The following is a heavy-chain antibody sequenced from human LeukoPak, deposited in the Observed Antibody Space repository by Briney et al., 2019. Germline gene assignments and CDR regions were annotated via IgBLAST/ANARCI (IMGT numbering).Heavy chain of an antibody. V-gene: IGHV3-23*01. CDR3: AKASSNYADWFDP. J-gene: IGHJ5*02. D-gene: IGHD4-11*01. Sequence: GGSLRLSCAASGFSFSAYPMGWVRQAPGKGLQWLSGISASGDVTFHADRVKGRFAISRDNSKNTLYLQMTGLRAGDTAEYYCAKASSNYADWFDPWGQGTLVTVSS. CDR1: GFSFSAYP. CDR2: ISASGDVT.